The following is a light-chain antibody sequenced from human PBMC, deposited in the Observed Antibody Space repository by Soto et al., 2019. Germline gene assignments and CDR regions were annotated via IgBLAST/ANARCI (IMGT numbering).Light chain of an antibody. CDR2: DAS. CDR1: QGIRSD. Sequence: AIQMTQSPSSLSASAGDRVTITCRATQGIRSDLTWYQQKPGKAPKLLIYDASKLQSGVPSRFSGSGSGTDFTLTISSLQPEDFATYYCLQDNSYPYTFGQGTNLEIK. V-gene: IGKV1-6*01. J-gene: IGKJ2*01. CDR3: LQDNSYPYT.